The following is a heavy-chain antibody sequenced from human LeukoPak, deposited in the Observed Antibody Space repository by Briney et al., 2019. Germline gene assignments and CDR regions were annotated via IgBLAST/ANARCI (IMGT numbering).Heavy chain of an antibody. J-gene: IGHJ4*02. CDR2: ISGSGDNT. V-gene: IGHV3-23*01. Sequence: PGGSLRLSCAASGFTFSSYAMSWVRQAPGKGLEWVSVISGSGDNTYYADSVKGRFTISRDNSKNTLYLQTNSLRAEDTAVYYCAKGIQSYYFDYWGQGTLVTVSS. CDR3: AKGIQSYYFDY. CDR1: GFTFSSYA. D-gene: IGHD3/OR15-3a*01.